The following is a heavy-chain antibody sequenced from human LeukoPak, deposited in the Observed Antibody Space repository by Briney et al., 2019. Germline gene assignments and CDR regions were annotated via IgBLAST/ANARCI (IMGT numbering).Heavy chain of an antibody. CDR3: AKVKWKLIGYFDY. Sequence: GGSLRLSCAASGFIFSSYAMSWVRQAPGKGLEWVSGISGSGSGTYYADSVKGRFTISRDNSKNTLYLQMNSLRAEDTAVYYCAKVKWKLIGYFDYWGQGTLVTVSS. CDR1: GFIFSSYA. J-gene: IGHJ4*02. D-gene: IGHD1-20*01. V-gene: IGHV3-23*01. CDR2: ISGSGSGT.